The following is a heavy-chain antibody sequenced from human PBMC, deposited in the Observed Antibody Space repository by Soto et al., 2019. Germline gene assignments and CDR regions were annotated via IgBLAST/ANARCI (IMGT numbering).Heavy chain of an antibody. CDR3: ARHLITYYYDSSGYVARYFDD. V-gene: IGHV4-34*01. CDR1: GGSFSGYY. J-gene: IGHJ4*02. CDR2: INHSGST. D-gene: IGHD3-22*01. Sequence: QVQLQQWGAGLLKPSETLSLTCAVYGGSFSGYYWSWIRQPPGKGLEWIGEINHSGSTNYNPSLKSRVTISVDTSKNQCSLKLSSVTAADTAVDYCARHLITYYYDSSGYVARYFDDWGQGTLVTVSS.